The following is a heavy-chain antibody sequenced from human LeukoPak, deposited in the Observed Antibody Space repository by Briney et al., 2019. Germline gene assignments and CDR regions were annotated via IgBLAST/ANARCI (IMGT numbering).Heavy chain of an antibody. CDR3: ARDPNRYYFDY. J-gene: IGHJ4*02. CDR1: GFTISSNS. CDR2: IFSGGST. V-gene: IGHV3-66*01. Sequence: GGSLRLSCAASGFTISSNSMRWVRQAPGKGLEWVSVIFSGGSTYYADSVKGRFTISRDNSMNTVYLQMISLRAEDTAVYYCARDPNRYYFDYWGQGALVTVSS.